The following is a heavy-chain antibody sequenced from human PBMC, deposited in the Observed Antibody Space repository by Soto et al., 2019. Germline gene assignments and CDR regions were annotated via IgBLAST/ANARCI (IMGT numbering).Heavy chain of an antibody. V-gene: IGHV3-53*01. D-gene: IGHD3-10*01. CDR3: ARGHEVIIGAMDV. Sequence: DVQLVESGGGLIQPGESLRLSCAAFGLTISGKKYVAWVRQAPGKGLEWVSALYDVDGSFYADSVTGRFTTSSDSSKTTVYLQMNDLRPDDTAVYYCARGHEVIIGAMDVWGQGTTVTVSS. CDR2: LYDVDGS. J-gene: IGHJ6*02. CDR1: GLTISGKKY.